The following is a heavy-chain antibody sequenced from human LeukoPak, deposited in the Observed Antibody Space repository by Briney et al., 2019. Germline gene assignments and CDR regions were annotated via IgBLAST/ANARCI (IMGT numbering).Heavy chain of an antibody. Sequence: SETLSLTCTVSGGSISSSSYYWGWIRQPPGKGLEWIWSIYYSGSTYYNPSLKSRVTISVDTSKNQFSLKLSSVTAADTAVYYCARSVRDPGQVGVCLVFDYWGQGTLVTVSS. CDR1: GGSISSSSYY. J-gene: IGHJ4*02. V-gene: IGHV4-39*01. D-gene: IGHD2-8*01. CDR2: IYYSGST. CDR3: ARSVRDPGQVGVCLVFDY.